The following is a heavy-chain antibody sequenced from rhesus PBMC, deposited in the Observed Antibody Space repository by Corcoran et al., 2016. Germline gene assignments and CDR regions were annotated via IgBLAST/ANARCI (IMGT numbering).Heavy chain of an antibody. J-gene: IGHJ4*01. Sequence: QVQLQESGPGLAKPSETLSLTCAVSGYSISSGYAWTWVRTPPGKGLEGIGFIGGSTASTDYTPTLKSRVTRSKETPTNQVYRRLTSGTGADTALYYCVRVDRRAVIIDYWGQGVLVTVSS. V-gene: IGHV4-127*01. CDR3: VRVDRRAVIIDY. CDR2: IGGSTAST. CDR1: GYSISSGYA. D-gene: IGHD2-39*01.